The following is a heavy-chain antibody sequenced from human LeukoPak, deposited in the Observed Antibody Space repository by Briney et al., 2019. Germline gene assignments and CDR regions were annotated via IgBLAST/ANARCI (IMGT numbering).Heavy chain of an antibody. CDR1: GGSISSGGYY. CDR2: IYYSGST. D-gene: IGHD6-6*01. Sequence: SETLSLTCTVSGGSISSGGYYWSWIRQHPGKGLEWIGYIYYSGSTYYNPSLKSRVTISVDTSKNQFSLKLSSVTAADTAVYYCARGYSSSSSWFDPWGQGTLVTVSS. J-gene: IGHJ5*02. V-gene: IGHV4-31*03. CDR3: ARGYSSSSSWFDP.